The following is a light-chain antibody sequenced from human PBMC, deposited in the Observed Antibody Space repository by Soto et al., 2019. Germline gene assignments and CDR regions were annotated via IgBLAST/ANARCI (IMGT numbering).Light chain of an antibody. CDR2: GAS. Sequence: EIVMTQSPATLSVSPGERATLSCRASQSASINLAWYQQRPGQAPRLLMYGASTRATGIPARFSVSGSGTEFTLTISSLQPEDFAVYYCQQYNNWPPLTFGGGTKVEIK. CDR3: QQYNNWPPLT. J-gene: IGKJ4*01. V-gene: IGKV3-15*01. CDR1: QSASIN.